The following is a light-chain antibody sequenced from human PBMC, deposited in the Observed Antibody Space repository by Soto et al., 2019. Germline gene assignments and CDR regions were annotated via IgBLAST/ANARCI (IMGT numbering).Light chain of an antibody. CDR3: QQYGYSFWT. J-gene: IGKJ1*01. CDR2: GAS. V-gene: IGKV3-20*01. Sequence: EIVLTQSPATLSLSPGERATLSCRASQNVANYLDWYQQKPGQAPRLLIYGASSRATGIPDRFSGGGSGTDFSLTISRLDPEDFAVYYCQQYGYSFWTFGQGTKVDIK. CDR1: QNVANY.